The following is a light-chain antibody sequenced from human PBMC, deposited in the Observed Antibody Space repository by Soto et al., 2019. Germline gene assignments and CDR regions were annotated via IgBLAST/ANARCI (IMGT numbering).Light chain of an antibody. CDR1: SSNIGRNY. V-gene: IGLV1-47*01. J-gene: IGLJ3*02. CDR3: AAWDDSLSGVV. CDR2: RNN. Sequence: QSVLTQPPSASGTPGQRVTISCSGSSSNIGRNYVYWYQQLPGTAPKLLIYRNNQRPSGVPDRFSGSNSGTSASLAISGLRSEDEANYYCAAWDDSLSGVVFGGGTKLTVL.